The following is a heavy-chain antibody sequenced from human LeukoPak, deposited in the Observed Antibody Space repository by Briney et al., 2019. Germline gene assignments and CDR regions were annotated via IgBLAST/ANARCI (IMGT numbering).Heavy chain of an antibody. J-gene: IGHJ4*02. CDR1: GFTFSNYE. Sequence: GGSLRLSCAASGFTFSNYEMHWVRQAPGKGLEWISYISSSGSTIYSADSVKGRFTISRDNSKNTLYLQMNSLRAEDTAVYYCAKDLRAAEGTLDYWGQGTLVTVSS. CDR2: ISSSGSTI. CDR3: AKDLRAAEGTLDY. D-gene: IGHD6-13*01. V-gene: IGHV3-48*03.